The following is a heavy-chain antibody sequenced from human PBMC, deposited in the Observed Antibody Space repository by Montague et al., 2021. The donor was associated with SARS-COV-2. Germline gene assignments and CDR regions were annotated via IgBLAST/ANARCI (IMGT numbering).Heavy chain of an antibody. V-gene: IGHV4-59*01. Sequence: SETLSLTFTVSGGSISNYYWSWIRQPPGRGLEWIGYIYYSGSTDYSPSLKSRVTISLDTSKNQFSLEVTSVTAADTAVYYCARGGGYYNYGLDVWGPGTTVTVSS. CDR2: IYYSGST. CDR3: ARGGGYYNYGLDV. J-gene: IGHJ6*02. CDR1: GGSISNYY. D-gene: IGHD3-22*01.